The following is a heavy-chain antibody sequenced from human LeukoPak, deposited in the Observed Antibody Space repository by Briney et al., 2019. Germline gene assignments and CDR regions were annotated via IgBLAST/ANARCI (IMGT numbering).Heavy chain of an antibody. V-gene: IGHV4-59*01. D-gene: IGHD6-6*01. CDR3: ARAGGMGYSSSSGYYYYYMDV. CDR1: GGSISSYY. Sequence: SETLSLTCTVSGGSISSYYWSWIRQPPGKGLEWIGYIYYSGSTNYNPSLKSRVTISVDTSKNQFSLKLSSVTAADTAVYYCARAGGMGYSSSSGYYYYYMDVWGNGTTVTVSS. J-gene: IGHJ6*03. CDR2: IYYSGST.